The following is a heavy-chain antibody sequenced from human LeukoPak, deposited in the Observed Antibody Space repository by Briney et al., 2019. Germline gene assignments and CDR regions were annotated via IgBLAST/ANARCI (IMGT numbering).Heavy chain of an antibody. V-gene: IGHV1-69*13. Sequence: GASVKVSCKASGGTFSSYAISWVRQAPGQGLEWMGGIIPIFGTANYAQKFQGRVTITADESTSTAYMELSSLRSEDTAVYYCAREGVRDGYNYFHYWGQGTLVTVSS. J-gene: IGHJ4*02. CDR2: IIPIFGTA. D-gene: IGHD5-24*01. CDR1: GGTFSSYA. CDR3: AREGVRDGYNYFHY.